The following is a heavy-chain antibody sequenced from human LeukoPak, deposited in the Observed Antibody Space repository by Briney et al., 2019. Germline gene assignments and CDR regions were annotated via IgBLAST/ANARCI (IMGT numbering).Heavy chain of an antibody. CDR3: ARDDFWNPAGETFLDY. Sequence: GGSLRLSCAASGFTFSSYWMSWVRQAPGKGLEWVANIKQDGSAKYYVDSVKGRFTISRDNAKNSLYLQMNSLRAEDTAVYYCARDDFWNPAGETFLDYWGQGTLVTVSS. J-gene: IGHJ4*02. CDR2: IKQDGSAK. D-gene: IGHD3-3*01. V-gene: IGHV3-7*01. CDR1: GFTFSSYW.